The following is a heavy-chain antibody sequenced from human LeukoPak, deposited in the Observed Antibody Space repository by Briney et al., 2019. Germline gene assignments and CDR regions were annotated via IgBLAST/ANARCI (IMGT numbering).Heavy chain of an antibody. J-gene: IGHJ4*02. D-gene: IGHD6-19*01. CDR2: ISTSSSYI. V-gene: IGHV3-21*01. Sequence: GGSLRLSCAASGFTFSSHSMNWVRQAPGKGLEWVSSISTSSSYIYYADSVKGRFTISRDNAKDSLYLQMNSLRAEDTAVYYCARDRDSVAGTGGYLDYWGKETLVTASS. CDR3: ARDRDSVAGTGGYLDY. CDR1: GFTFSSHS.